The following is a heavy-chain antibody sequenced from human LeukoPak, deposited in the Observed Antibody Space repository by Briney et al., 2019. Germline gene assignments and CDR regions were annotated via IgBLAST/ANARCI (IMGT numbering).Heavy chain of an antibody. CDR1: GFTFSSYW. D-gene: IGHD3-9*01. CDR2: IKQDGSEK. Sequence: GGSLRLSCAASGFTFSSYWMSWVRQAPGKGLEWVANIKQDGSEKYYVDSVRGRFTISRDNAKNSLYLQMNSLRAEDTAVYYCAGDVLTGYPNWFDPWGQGTLVTVSS. J-gene: IGHJ5*02. CDR3: AGDVLTGYPNWFDP. V-gene: IGHV3-7*03.